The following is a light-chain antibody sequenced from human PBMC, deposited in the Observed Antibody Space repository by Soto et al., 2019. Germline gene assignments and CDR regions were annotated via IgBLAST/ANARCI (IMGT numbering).Light chain of an antibody. Sequence: EIVLTQSSGTQSLSPGERATLSSRASQRVSSSYLALYQQTPGQAPRLLIYRASSRATGIPDRFRGSGSGTDFFLTISRLEAEDFAVYYCQQYGSSPPWTFGKGTKVDIK. CDR1: QRVSSSY. J-gene: IGKJ1*01. CDR3: QQYGSSPPWT. CDR2: RAS. V-gene: IGKV3-20*01.